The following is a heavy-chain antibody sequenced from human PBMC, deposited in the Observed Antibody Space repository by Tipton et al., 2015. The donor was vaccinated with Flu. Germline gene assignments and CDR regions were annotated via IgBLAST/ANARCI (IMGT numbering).Heavy chain of an antibody. CDR1: GDSISSSNYY. Sequence: TLSLTCIVSGDSISSSNYYWAWIRQPPGRGLEWIGSFHFTGGTYYSPSLRGRVTISVDTSQNHFSLKATSVTAADTAVYFCARDRSHSGSGSYIYWGQGTPVTVSP. V-gene: IGHV4-39*07. J-gene: IGHJ4*02. D-gene: IGHD3-10*01. CDR3: ARDRSHSGSGSYIY. CDR2: FHFTGGT.